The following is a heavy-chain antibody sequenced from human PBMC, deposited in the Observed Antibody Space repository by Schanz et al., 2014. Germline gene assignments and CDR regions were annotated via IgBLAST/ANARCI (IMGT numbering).Heavy chain of an antibody. D-gene: IGHD3-3*01. J-gene: IGHJ4*02. CDR1: GFTFSSYA. V-gene: IGHV3-23*04. Sequence: VQLVESGGGLVKPGGSLRLSCAASGFTFSSYAMTWVRQAPGKGLEWVSSMSGSGDRTYSADSVKGRFTISRDNSKNIVFLQMNSLRVEDTAVYYCAKDPYDYWSGYSYFDYWGQGTLVTVSS. CDR2: MSGSGDRT. CDR3: AKDPYDYWSGYSYFDY.